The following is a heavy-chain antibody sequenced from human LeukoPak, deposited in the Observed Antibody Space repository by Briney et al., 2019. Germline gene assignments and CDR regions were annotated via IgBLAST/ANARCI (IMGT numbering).Heavy chain of an antibody. CDR3: ARKDYYYYYYYMDV. CDR1: GYTFTSYA. Sequence: ASVKVSCKASGYTFTSYAMNWVRQAPGQGLEWMGWINTNTGNPTYAQGFTGRFVFSLDTSVSTAYLQISSLKAEGTAVYYCARKDYYYYYYYMDVWGKGTTVTVSS. V-gene: IGHV7-4-1*02. D-gene: IGHD4-11*01. J-gene: IGHJ6*03. CDR2: INTNTGNP.